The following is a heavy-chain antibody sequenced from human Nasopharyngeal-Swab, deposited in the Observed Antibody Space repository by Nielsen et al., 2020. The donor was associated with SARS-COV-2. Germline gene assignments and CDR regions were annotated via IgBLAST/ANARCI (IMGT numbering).Heavy chain of an antibody. D-gene: IGHD4-17*01. CDR1: GFTFSDYW. Sequence: GESLKISCAASGFTFSDYWMHWVRQAPGKGLTWVSRINTDGYTTTYADSVKGRFTISRDNAKNTLYLQMNSLRAEDTGVYYCARDKTTVTTSPTWGHGSLVTVSS. J-gene: IGHJ5*01. CDR3: ARDKTTVTTSPT. CDR2: INTDGYTT. V-gene: IGHV3-74*01.